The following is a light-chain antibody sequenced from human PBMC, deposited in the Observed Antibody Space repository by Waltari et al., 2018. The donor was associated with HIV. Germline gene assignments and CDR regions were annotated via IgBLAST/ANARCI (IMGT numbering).Light chain of an antibody. CDR1: DIVNKS. CDR2: ADS. J-gene: IGLJ2*01. Sequence: YVVTQPSSVSVAPGQTAYIDCYGEDIVNKSVNCYLFQPGQAPALVMYADSDRPPGIPELFSGSNSGSTATLTFGSVEAGDEADYFCQVRDSDVIFGGGTRLSVL. V-gene: IGLV3-21*02. CDR3: QVRDSDVI.